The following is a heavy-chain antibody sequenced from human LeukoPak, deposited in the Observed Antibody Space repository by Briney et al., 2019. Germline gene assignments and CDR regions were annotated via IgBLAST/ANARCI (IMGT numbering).Heavy chain of an antibody. Sequence: SETLSLTCTVSGGSITNYYWNWIRQPPGTGLEWIGYIYYSGSTNYNPSLKSRATISVDTSKNQLSLRLTSVSAADTAVYYCARGFDSKSTYFDYWGQGTLLTVSS. J-gene: IGHJ4*02. V-gene: IGHV4-59*01. D-gene: IGHD5-12*01. CDR3: ARGFDSKSTYFDY. CDR2: IYYSGST. CDR1: GGSITNYY.